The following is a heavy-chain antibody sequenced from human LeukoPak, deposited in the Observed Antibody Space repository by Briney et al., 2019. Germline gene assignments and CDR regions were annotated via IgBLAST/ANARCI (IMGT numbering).Heavy chain of an antibody. J-gene: IGHJ4*02. Sequence: SETLSLTCAVYGGSFSGYYWSWIRQPPGKGLEWIGEIHHSGSTNNNPSIMSRVTISVDTSKNQFSLKLSSVTAADTAVYYCGVSSSSSKGSFDYWGQGTLVTVSS. CDR2: IHHSGST. CDR1: GGSFSGYY. D-gene: IGHD2-2*01. CDR3: GVSSSSSKGSFDY. V-gene: IGHV4-34*01.